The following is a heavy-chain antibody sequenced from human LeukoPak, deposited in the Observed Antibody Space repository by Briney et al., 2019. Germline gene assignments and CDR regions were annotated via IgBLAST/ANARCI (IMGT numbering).Heavy chain of an antibody. D-gene: IGHD1-26*01. CDR2: ISDSGGTT. J-gene: IGHJ4*02. V-gene: IGHV3-23*01. Sequence: GGSLRLSCAASGFTFNNYAMNWVRQAPGKGLEWVSGISDSGGTTDYADSVKGRFTISRDNSKNTLYLQMNSLRAEDTAVYYCAKRRGIYFFYFDYWGQGTLVTVSS. CDR3: AKRRGIYFFYFDY. CDR1: GFTFNNYA.